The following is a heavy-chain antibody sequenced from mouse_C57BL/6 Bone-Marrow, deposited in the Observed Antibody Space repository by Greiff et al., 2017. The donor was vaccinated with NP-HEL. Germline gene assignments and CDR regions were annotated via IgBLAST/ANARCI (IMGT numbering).Heavy chain of an antibody. CDR3: AREDGYDVGCY. D-gene: IGHD2-2*01. V-gene: IGHV1-64*01. Sequence: VKLQQPGAELVKPGASVKLSCKASGYTFTSYWMHWVKQRPGQGLEWIGMIHPNSGSTNYNEKFKSKATLTVDKSSSTAYMQLSSLTSEDSAVYYCAREDGYDVGCYWGQGTTLTVSS. CDR2: IHPNSGST. CDR1: GYTFTSYW. J-gene: IGHJ2*01.